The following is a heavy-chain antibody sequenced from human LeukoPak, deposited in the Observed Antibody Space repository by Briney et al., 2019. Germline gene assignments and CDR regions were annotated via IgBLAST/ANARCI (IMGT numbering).Heavy chain of an antibody. CDR1: GFTFSSYA. D-gene: IGHD1-1*01. J-gene: IGHJ4*02. CDR3: ARQLERPYYFDY. Sequence: GRSLRLSCAASGFTFSSYAMHWVRQAPGKGLEWVAVISYDGSNKYYADSVKGRFTISRDNSKNTLYLQMNSLRAEDTAVYYCARQLERPYYFDYWGQGTLVTVSS. CDR2: ISYDGSNK. V-gene: IGHV3-30-3*01.